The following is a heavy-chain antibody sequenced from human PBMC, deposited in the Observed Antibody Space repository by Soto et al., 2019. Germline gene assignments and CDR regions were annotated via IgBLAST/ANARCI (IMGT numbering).Heavy chain of an antibody. CDR1: GFTFSSYA. D-gene: IGHD2-2*02. J-gene: IGHJ4*02. V-gene: IGHV3-30-3*01. CDR3: ARDFGNIVVVPAAINY. Sequence: QVQLVESGGGVVQPGRSLRLSCAASGFTFSSYAMHWVRQAPGTGLEWVAVISYDGSNKYYADSVKGRFTISRDNSKNTLYLQMNSLRAEDTAVYYCARDFGNIVVVPAAINYWGQGTLVTVSS. CDR2: ISYDGSNK.